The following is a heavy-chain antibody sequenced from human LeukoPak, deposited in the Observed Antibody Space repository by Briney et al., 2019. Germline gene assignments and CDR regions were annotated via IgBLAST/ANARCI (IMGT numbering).Heavy chain of an antibody. CDR1: GYRFTNYW. CDR3: ARHLIVDDPFPPAYAFDI. J-gene: IGHJ3*02. CDR2: IYPGDSDT. Sequence: GESLKISCKGSGYRFTNYWIGWVRQMPGKGLEWMGIIYPGDSDTRYSPSFQGQVTISADKSISTAYLQWSSLKASDTAMHYGARHLIVDDPFPPAYAFDIWGQGTMVTVSS. V-gene: IGHV5-51*01. D-gene: IGHD3-22*01.